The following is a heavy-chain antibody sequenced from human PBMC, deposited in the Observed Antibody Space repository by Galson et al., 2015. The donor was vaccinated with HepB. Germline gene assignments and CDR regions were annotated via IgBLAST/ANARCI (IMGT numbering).Heavy chain of an antibody. CDR2: ISYDGSSK. J-gene: IGHJ6*02. Sequence: TFSSYGMHWVRQAPGKGLEWVAVISYDGSSKYYADSVKGRFTISRDNSENTLYLQMNSLRAEDTAVYYCAKDKQWLSYYYYGIDVWGQGTTVTVSS. V-gene: IGHV3-30*18. CDR1: TFSSYG. CDR3: AKDKQWLSYYYYGIDV. D-gene: IGHD6-19*01.